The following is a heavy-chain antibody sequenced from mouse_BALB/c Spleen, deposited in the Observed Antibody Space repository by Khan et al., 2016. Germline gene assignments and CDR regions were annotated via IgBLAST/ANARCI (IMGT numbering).Heavy chain of an antibody. CDR2: IHYSGNT. D-gene: IGHD1-1*01. V-gene: IGHV3-1*02. J-gene: IGHJ3*01. CDR3: ARYLYGSGPWFAC. Sequence: EVQLQESGPDLVKPSQSLSLTSTVTGYSITSGYSWHWIRQFPGNKLEWMGYIHYSGNTDYNPSLKSRISITRDTSKNQFFLQLKSVTTEDTATYYCARYLYGSGPWFACWGQGTLVTVSA. CDR1: GYSITSGYS.